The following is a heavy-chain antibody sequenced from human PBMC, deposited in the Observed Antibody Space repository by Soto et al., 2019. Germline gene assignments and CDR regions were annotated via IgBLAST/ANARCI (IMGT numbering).Heavy chain of an antibody. CDR1: GCSITTVNNY. D-gene: IGHD3-10*01. CDR3: ARLGDYAFSY. J-gene: IGHJ4*02. CDR2: ISHRGIT. V-gene: IGHV4-31*03. Sequence: SETLSLTCTVSGCSITTVNNYWSWVRQRPGEGLEWIGYISHRGITFYNPSLRSRITISSDTSENQFSLKLSSVTAADTAVYFCARLGDYAFSYWGQGILVTVSS.